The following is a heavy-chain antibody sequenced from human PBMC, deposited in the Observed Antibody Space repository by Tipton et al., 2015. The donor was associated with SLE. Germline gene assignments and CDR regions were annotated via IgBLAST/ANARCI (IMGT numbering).Heavy chain of an antibody. Sequence: SLRLSCAASGFTFNNYGMHWVRQAPGRGLEWVAIIWYDGSDKYYADSVKGRFTVSRDNSKNSLFLQMTSLRADDTAIYYCAKDWVIDYWGQGTLVTVSA. CDR1: GFTFNNYG. V-gene: IGHV3-33*03. J-gene: IGHJ4*02. CDR2: IWYDGSDK. CDR3: AKDWVIDY. D-gene: IGHD3-16*01.